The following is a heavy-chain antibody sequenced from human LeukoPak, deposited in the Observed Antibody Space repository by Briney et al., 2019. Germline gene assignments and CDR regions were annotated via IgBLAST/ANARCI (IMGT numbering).Heavy chain of an antibody. CDR3: AASSIAALSSDY. Sequence: ASVKVSCKASGYTFTSYGISWVRQAPGQGLEWMGWISAYNGNTNYAQKLQGRVTMTTDTSTSTAYVELRSLRSDDTAVYYCAASSIAALSSDYWGQGTLVTVSS. J-gene: IGHJ4*02. D-gene: IGHD6-6*01. CDR1: GYTFTSYG. V-gene: IGHV1-18*01. CDR2: ISAYNGNT.